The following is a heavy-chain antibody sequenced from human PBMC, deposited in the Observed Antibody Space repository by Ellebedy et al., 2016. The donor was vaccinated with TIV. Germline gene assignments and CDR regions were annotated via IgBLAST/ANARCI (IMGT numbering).Heavy chain of an antibody. CDR3: ARVRTPIYFGSGRFNHFDHFMDV. D-gene: IGHD3-10*01. J-gene: IGHJ6*03. V-gene: IGHV4-34*01. CDR1: DTSFSGNY. CDR2: IDLTGGT. Sequence: SETLSLXXAVSDTSFSGNYWSWIRQSPGKGLEWIGEIDLTGGTKYNPSLKSRVSISVDTSKRQSSLRLSFATAADTAVYYCARVRTPIYFGSGRFNHFDHFMDVWGDGTTVTVSS.